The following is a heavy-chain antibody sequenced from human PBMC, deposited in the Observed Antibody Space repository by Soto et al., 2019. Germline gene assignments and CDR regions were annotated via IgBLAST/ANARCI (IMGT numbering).Heavy chain of an antibody. Sequence: QVQLQESGPGLVKPSQTLSLTCTVSGGSIISGGYYWSWIRHHPWKGLECIGYIYYSWSTYYNPSLKRRVTISVDTSTNQFSLKLSSVTAADTAVYYCARDLLPPAYYDILTGLPSYLNYGMDVWGQGTKFTVSS. CDR2: IYYSWST. J-gene: IGHJ6*01. V-gene: IGHV4-31*03. CDR1: GGSIISGGYY. D-gene: IGHD3-9*01. CDR3: ARDLLPPAYYDILTGLPSYLNYGMDV.